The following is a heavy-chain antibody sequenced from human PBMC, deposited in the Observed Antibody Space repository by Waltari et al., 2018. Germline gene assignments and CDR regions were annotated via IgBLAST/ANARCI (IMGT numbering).Heavy chain of an antibody. Sequence: QVQLQESGPGLVKPSETLSLTCTVAGGPISSSYWSWSRQPPGKGLEWIGYIYYSGSTNYNPSLRSRVTISVDTSKNQFSLKLTSVTAADTAVYYCARGGGYSSGWYPPFDCWGQGTLVTVSS. CDR2: IYYSGST. V-gene: IGHV4-59*12. D-gene: IGHD6-19*01. CDR3: ARGGGYSSGWYPPFDC. CDR1: GGPISSSY. J-gene: IGHJ4*02.